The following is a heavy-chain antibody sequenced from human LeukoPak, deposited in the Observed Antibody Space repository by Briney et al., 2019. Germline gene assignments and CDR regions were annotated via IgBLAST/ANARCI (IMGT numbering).Heavy chain of an antibody. J-gene: IGHJ4*02. CDR2: ISSSGSGGNT. D-gene: IGHD2-15*01. CDR3: AKTVVSGGWNYFDY. CDR1: GVTLSSYA. Sequence: PGGSLRLSCAASGVTLSSYAMSWARQAPGKGLEWVSGISSSGSGGNTYYADSVKGRFTISRDSSKNTLFLHMNTLRAEDTAVYYCAKTVVSGGWNYFDYWGQGTLVTASS. V-gene: IGHV3-23*01.